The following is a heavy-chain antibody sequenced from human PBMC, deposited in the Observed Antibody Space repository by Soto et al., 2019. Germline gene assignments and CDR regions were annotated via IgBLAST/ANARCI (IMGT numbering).Heavy chain of an antibody. D-gene: IGHD6-13*01. J-gene: IGHJ6*02. CDR3: ARTAAAGKYYYGTDV. CDR1: GYSFTSYW. CDR2: IYPGDSDT. V-gene: IGHV5-51*01. Sequence: PGESLKISCKGSGYSFTSYWIGLVRQMPGKGLEWMGIIYPGDSDTRYSPSFQGQVTISADKSISTAYLQWSSLKASDTAMYYCARTAAAGKYYYGTDVWGQGTTVTVSS.